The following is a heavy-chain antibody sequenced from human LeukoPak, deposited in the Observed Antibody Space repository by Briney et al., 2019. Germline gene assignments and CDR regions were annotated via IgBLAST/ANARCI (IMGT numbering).Heavy chain of an antibody. CDR1: GGSISSYY. CDR2: IYYRGNT. CDR3: VRDGGSGWTGFDY. D-gene: IGHD6-19*01. Sequence: SETLSLTCTVSGGSISSYYWSWIRQPPGKGLEWIGYIYYRGNTNYNPSLKSRVTISEDTSKNQFSRKLSFVSAADTAVYYCVRDGGSGWTGFDYWGQGTLVTVSS. V-gene: IGHV4-59*01. J-gene: IGHJ4*02.